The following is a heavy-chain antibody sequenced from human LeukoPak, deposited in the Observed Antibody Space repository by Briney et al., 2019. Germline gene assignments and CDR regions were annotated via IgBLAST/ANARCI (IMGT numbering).Heavy chain of an antibody. CDR1: GFTVSSNY. CDR3: ANKYDSSGYYSYYGMDV. V-gene: IGHV3-53*01. D-gene: IGHD3-22*01. CDR2: IYSGGST. J-gene: IGHJ6*02. Sequence: GGSLRLSCAASGFTVSSNYMSWVRQAPGKGLEWVSVIYSGGSTYYADSVKGRFTISRDNSKNTLYLQMNSLRAEDTAVYYCANKYDSSGYYSYYGMDVWGQGTTVTVSS.